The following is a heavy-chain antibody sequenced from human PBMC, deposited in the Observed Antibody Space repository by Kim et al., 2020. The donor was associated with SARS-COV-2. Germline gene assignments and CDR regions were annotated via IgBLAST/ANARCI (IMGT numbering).Heavy chain of an antibody. J-gene: IGHJ6*02. V-gene: IGHV3-33*06. D-gene: IGHD5-18*01. CDR2: IWYDGSNT. CDR3: AKLDVPDYSYGNGMDV. Sequence: GGSLRLSCAASGFTFSSYAMHWVRQAPGKGLEWVAVIWYDGSNTYYADSVKGRFTISRDNSKNTLYLQMNSLRLEDTAVYYCAKLDVPDYSYGNGMDVWGRGTAVSVSS. CDR1: GFTFSSYA.